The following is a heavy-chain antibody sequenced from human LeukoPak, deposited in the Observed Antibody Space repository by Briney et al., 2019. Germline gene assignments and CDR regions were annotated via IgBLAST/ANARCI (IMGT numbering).Heavy chain of an antibody. CDR1: GGSFSGYY. J-gene: IGHJ3*02. V-gene: IGHV4-34*01. CDR2: IYHSGST. D-gene: IGHD3-10*01. Sequence: PSETLSLICAVYGGSFSGYYWSWIRQPPGKGLEWIGEIYHSGSTNYIAPLKSRVTISVDTSKDQFSLKLSSVTAADPAVYYCARGNYYGSGPLGAFDIWGQGPMVPVSS. CDR3: ARGNYYGSGPLGAFDI.